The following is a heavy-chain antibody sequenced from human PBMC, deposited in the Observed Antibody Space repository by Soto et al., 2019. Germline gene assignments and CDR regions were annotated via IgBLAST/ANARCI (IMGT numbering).Heavy chain of an antibody. D-gene: IGHD3-10*01. V-gene: IGHV4-39*01. CDR1: GGSSSSSSYC. J-gene: IGHJ4*02. CDR2: IYYSGST. Sequence: LETLPHTCTVSGGSSSSSSYCWGWIRKPPGKGLEWIGSIYYSGSTYYNPSLKSRVTISVDTSKNQFSLKLSSVTAADTAVYYCARHHYGSGSYSFFDYWGQGTLVT. CDR3: ARHHYGSGSYSFFDY.